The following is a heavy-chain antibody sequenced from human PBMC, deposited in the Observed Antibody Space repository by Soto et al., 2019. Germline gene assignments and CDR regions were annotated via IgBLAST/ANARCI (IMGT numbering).Heavy chain of an antibody. CDR2: IHPGDSDT. CDR3: ARHNRYSSTWFEGWFAP. CDR1: GYSFTNYW. J-gene: IGHJ5*02. V-gene: IGHV5-51*01. D-gene: IGHD6-13*01. Sequence: GESLKISCRGSGYSFTNYWVGWVRQIPGRGLEWMGIIHPGDSDTRYSPFFQGQVTISADKSISTAYLQWSSLKASDTAMYYCARHNRYSSTWFEGWFAPWGQGTLVTVSS.